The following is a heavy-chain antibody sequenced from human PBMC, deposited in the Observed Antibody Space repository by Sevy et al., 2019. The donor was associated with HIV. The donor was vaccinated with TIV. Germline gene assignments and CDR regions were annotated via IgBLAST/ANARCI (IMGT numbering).Heavy chain of an antibody. CDR1: GGSISSYY. CDR3: ASTSSGFYYYYYGMDV. CDR2: IYYSGST. J-gene: IGHJ6*02. D-gene: IGHD2-2*01. V-gene: IGHV4-59*13. Sequence: SETLSLTCTVSGGSISSYYWSWIRQPPGKGLEWIGYIYYSGSTNYNPSLKSRVTISVDTSKNQFSLKLSSVTAADTAVYYCASTSSGFYYYYYGMDVWGQGTTVTVSS.